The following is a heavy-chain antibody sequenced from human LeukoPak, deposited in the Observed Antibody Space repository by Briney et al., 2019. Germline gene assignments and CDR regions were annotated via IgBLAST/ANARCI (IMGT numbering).Heavy chain of an antibody. CDR3: ARAGYYRFDY. J-gene: IGHJ4*02. Sequence: GGSLRLSCAASGFTYSSYWMHWVRQAPGKGLVWVSRINSDGNSISYADSVKGRFTISRDNAKNTLYLQMNSPRAEDTAVYYCARAGYYRFDYWGQGTLLTVSS. V-gene: IGHV3-74*01. CDR2: INSDGNSI. CDR1: GFTYSSYW. D-gene: IGHD2/OR15-2a*01.